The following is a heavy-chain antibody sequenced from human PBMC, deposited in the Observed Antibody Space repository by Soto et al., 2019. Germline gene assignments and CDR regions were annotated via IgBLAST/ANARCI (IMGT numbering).Heavy chain of an antibody. J-gene: IGHJ4*02. V-gene: IGHV3-30-3*01. CDR2: ISSDGSNR. CDR1: GFTFSSYA. Sequence: QVQLVESGGGVVEPGRSLSLSCAAFGFTFSSYAMHWVRQAPGKGLEWVAVISSDGSNRYYADSVKGRFTISRDNSKKTQSLQRNCLRAAATAVYYWEPQRCLEMTTIGRFLGYSGQRQLVTASS. CDR3: EPQRCLEMTTIGRFLGY. D-gene: IGHD4-4*01.